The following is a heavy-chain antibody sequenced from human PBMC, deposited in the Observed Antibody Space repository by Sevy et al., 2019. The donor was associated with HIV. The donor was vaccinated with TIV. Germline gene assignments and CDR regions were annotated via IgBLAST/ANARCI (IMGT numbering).Heavy chain of an antibody. CDR2: INESGIT. CDR3: ARSPSVVVGPGAPSWFDP. D-gene: IGHD2-2*01. V-gene: IGHV4-34*01. Sequence: SETLSLTCAVHDGSFSGYYWNWIRQLPGKGLEWIGEINESGITYYNPSLKSRVTISVDTSKKQFSLKLNSVTAVDSAVYFCARSPSVVVGPGAPSWFDPWGQGTLVTVSS. CDR1: DGSFSGYY. J-gene: IGHJ5*02.